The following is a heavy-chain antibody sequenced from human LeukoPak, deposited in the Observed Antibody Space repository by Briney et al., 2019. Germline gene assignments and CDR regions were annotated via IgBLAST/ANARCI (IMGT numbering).Heavy chain of an antibody. D-gene: IGHD6-19*01. CDR1: GYTFTGYY. CDR3: ARDDLGSGGEGRYFQH. Sequence: ASVKVSCKASGYTFTGYYMHWVRQAPGQGLEWMGWINTNSGGTNYAQKFQGRVTMTRDTSISTAYMELSRLRSDDTAVYYCARDDLGSGGEGRYFQHWGQGTLVTVSS. V-gene: IGHV1-2*02. CDR2: INTNSGGT. J-gene: IGHJ1*01.